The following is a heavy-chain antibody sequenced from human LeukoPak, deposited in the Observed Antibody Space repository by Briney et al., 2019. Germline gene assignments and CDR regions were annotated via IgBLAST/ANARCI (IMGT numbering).Heavy chain of an antibody. CDR2: IGVSDIT. Sequence: AGSLRLSCAASGFTFSSYTMNWVRQAPGKGLEWVSYIGVSDITYADSVKGRFTISRDNAKNSLYLQMNSLRAEDTAVYYCARDFLWSFDNWGQGTLVTVSS. J-gene: IGHJ4*02. V-gene: IGHV3-48*04. CDR1: GFTFSSYT. D-gene: IGHD3-10*01. CDR3: ARDFLWSFDN.